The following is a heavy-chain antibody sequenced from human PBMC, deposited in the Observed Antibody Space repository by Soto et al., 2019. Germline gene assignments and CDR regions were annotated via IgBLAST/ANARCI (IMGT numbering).Heavy chain of an antibody. V-gene: IGHV1-8*02. CDR2: MNPNSTNT. CDR3: ARAYDSGYDY. J-gene: IGHJ4*02. Sequence: QVQLVQSGAEVKKPGSSVKVSCKASGGTFSSYAISWVRQAPGQGLEWMGWMNPNSTNTGYAQRFQGRVTMTRSTSISTAYMELSSLRSEDTAVYYCARAYDSGYDYWGQGTLVTVSS. D-gene: IGHD5-12*01. CDR1: GGTFSSYA.